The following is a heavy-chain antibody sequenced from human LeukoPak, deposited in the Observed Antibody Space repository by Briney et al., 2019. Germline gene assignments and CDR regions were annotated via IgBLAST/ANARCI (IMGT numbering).Heavy chain of an antibody. CDR1: GFTFSSYS. V-gene: IGHV3-23*01. Sequence: GALRLSCAASGFTFSSYSMNWVRQAPGKGLEWVSAISGSGGSTYYADSVKGRFTISRDNSKNTLYLQMNSLRAEDTAVYYCAKAQDGYNWLSFFNYWGQGTLVTVSS. CDR3: AKAQDGYNWLSFFNY. D-gene: IGHD5-24*01. CDR2: ISGSGGST. J-gene: IGHJ4*02.